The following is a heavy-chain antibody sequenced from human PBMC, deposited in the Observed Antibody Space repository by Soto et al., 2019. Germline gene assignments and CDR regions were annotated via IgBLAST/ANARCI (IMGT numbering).Heavy chain of an antibody. CDR3: ARQLGYCSSTSCLGAFDI. D-gene: IGHD2-2*01. CDR1: GFTFSSYD. Sequence: EVQLVESGGGLVQPGGSLRLSCAASGFTFSSYDMQWVRQATGKGLEWVSAIGTAGDTCYPASVKGRFTISRENAKNSLYLQMNSLRAGDTAVYYCARQLGYCSSTSCLGAFDIWGQGTMVTVSS. V-gene: IGHV3-13*01. J-gene: IGHJ3*02. CDR2: IGTAGDT.